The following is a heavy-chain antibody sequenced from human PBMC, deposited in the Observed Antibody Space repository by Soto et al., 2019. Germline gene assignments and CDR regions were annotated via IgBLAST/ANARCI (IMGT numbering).Heavy chain of an antibody. J-gene: IGHJ4*02. D-gene: IGHD3-16*01. Sequence: ELQLVESGGGSVQHGGSLRLSCAASGFTFSSHWVHWVRQVPGKGLVWLSRINPDGTRTNYADSVKGRFAISRDNAENTVYLHMNSLRVEDSAAYYCARGGLGTFLLDYWGQGTLVSVSS. CDR1: GFTFSSHW. CDR2: INPDGTRT. CDR3: ARGGLGTFLLDY. V-gene: IGHV3-74*01.